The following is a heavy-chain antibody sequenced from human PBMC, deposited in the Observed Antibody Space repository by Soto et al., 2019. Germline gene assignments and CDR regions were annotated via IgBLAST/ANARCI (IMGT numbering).Heavy chain of an antibody. CDR1: GFTLSSFG. CDR2: ISSSSSYI. V-gene: IGHV3-21*04. Sequence: LRLSCAASGFTLSSFGMNWVRQAPGKGLEWVSSISSSSSYIYYADSVKGRFTISRDNAGNSLYLQMDGLRAEDTAVYYCAPHYFDGTPYSWGQGTLVTVSS. D-gene: IGHD3-22*01. J-gene: IGHJ4*02. CDR3: APHYFDGTPYS.